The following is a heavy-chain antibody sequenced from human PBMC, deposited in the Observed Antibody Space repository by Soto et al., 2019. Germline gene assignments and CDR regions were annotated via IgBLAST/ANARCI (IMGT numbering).Heavy chain of an antibody. V-gene: IGHV4-30-4*01. D-gene: IGHD3-16*02. CDR1: GGSISSGDYY. CDR3: ARDHPVRYYDYVWGSYRPSYYFDY. Sequence: SETLSLTCTVSGGSISSGDYYWSWIRQPPGKGLEWIGYIYYSGSTYYNPSLKSRVTISVDTSKNQFSLKLSSVTAADTAVYYCARDHPVRYYDYVWGSYRPSYYFDYWGQGTLVTVSS. CDR2: IYYSGST. J-gene: IGHJ4*02.